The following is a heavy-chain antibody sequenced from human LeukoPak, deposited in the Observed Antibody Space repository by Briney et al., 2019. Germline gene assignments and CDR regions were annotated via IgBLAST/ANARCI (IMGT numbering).Heavy chain of an antibody. V-gene: IGHV4-38-2*02. CDR1: GYSISSGYY. Sequence: SETLSLTCTVSGYSISSGYYWGWIRQPPGKGLEWIGSIYHSGSTYYNPSLKSRVTISVDTSKNQFSLKLSSVTAADTAVYCCARLSGDYYGSGSMDWGQGTLVTVSS. D-gene: IGHD3-10*01. J-gene: IGHJ4*02. CDR3: ARLSGDYYGSGSMD. CDR2: IYHSGST.